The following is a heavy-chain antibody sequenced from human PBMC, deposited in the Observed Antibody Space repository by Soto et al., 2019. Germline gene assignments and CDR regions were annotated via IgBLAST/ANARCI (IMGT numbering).Heavy chain of an antibody. CDR3: AQDTDYYYGMDV. V-gene: IGHV3-43*01. J-gene: IGHJ6*02. CDR1: VFTFDDYT. Sequence: GGSLRLSCAASVFTFDDYTMHCVRQAPGKGLEWVSLISWDGGSTYYADSVKGRFTISRDNSKNSLYLQMNSLRTEDTALYYCAQDTDYYYGMDVWGQGTTVTVSS. CDR2: ISWDGGST.